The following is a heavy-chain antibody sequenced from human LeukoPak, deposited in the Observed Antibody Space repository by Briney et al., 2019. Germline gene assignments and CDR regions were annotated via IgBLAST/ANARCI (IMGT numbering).Heavy chain of an antibody. CDR2: IYHSGST. Sequence: PSETLSLTCTVSGYSISSGYYWGWIRPPPGKGLEWIGSIYHSGSTYYNPSLKSRVTISVDTSKNQFSLKLSSVTAADTAVYYCARDYVPYCGGDCSPLSSWGQGTLVTVSS. V-gene: IGHV4-38-2*02. CDR3: ARDYVPYCGGDCSPLSS. D-gene: IGHD2-21*01. J-gene: IGHJ4*02. CDR1: GYSISSGYY.